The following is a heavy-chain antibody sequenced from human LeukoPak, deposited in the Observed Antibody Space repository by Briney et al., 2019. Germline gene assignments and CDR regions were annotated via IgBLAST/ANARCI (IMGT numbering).Heavy chain of an antibody. V-gene: IGHV3-21*01. CDR2: ISSSSSYI. D-gene: IGHD3-10*01. CDR1: GFTFSSYS. J-gene: IGHJ5*02. Sequence: PGGSLRLSCAASGFTFSSYSMNWVRQAPGKGLEWVSSISSSSSYIYYADSVKGRFTISRDNAKNSLYLQMNSLRAEDTAVYYCACSVWFGELLFRWFDPWGQGTLVTVSS. CDR3: ACSVWFGELLFRWFDP.